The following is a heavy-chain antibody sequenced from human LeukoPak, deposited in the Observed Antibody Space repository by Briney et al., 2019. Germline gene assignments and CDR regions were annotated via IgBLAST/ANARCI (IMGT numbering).Heavy chain of an antibody. V-gene: IGHV3-30*18. J-gene: IGHJ6*02. D-gene: IGHD1-26*01. CDR2: ISYDGSNK. CDR1: GFTFSSYG. Sequence: GGSLRLSCAASGFTFSSYGMHWVGQAPGKGLEWVAVISYDGSNKYYADSVKGRFTISRDNSKNTLYLQMNSLRAEDTAVYYCAKDGVGAHYYYYYGMDVWGQGTTVTVSS. CDR3: AKDGVGAHYYYYYGMDV.